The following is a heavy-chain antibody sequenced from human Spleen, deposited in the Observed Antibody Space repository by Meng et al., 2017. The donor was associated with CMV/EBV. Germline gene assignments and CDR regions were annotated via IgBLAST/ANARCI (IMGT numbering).Heavy chain of an antibody. CDR2: IKQDGSEK. J-gene: IGHJ6*02. Sequence: GGSLRLSCAASGFTFSSYWMNWVRQAPGKGLEWVANIKQDGSEKYYVDSVRGRFTISRDNAKNSLYLQMNSLRAEDTAVYYCAREAYSSSWYSLYYYYGMDVWGQGTTVTVS. CDR3: AREAYSSSWYSLYYYYGMDV. D-gene: IGHD6-13*01. V-gene: IGHV3-7*01. CDR1: GFTFSSYW.